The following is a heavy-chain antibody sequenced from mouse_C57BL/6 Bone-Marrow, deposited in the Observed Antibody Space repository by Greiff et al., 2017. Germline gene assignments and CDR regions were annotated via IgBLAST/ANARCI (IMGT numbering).Heavy chain of an antibody. Sequence: QVQLKQSGAELARPGASVKLSCKASGYTFTSYGISWVKQRPGQGLEWIGEIYPRSGNTYYNEKFKGKATLTADKSSSTAYMELRSLTSEDSAVYFCARRLRRSYAMDYWGQGTSVTVSS. CDR2: IYPRSGNT. V-gene: IGHV1-81*01. CDR1: GYTFTSYG. CDR3: ARRLRRSYAMDY. D-gene: IGHD2-4*01. J-gene: IGHJ4*01.